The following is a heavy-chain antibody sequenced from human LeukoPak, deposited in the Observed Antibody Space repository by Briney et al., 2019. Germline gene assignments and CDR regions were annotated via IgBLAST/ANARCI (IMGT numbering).Heavy chain of an antibody. CDR3: VKDHYGSGDY. CDR1: GFAFSSYA. V-gene: IGHV3-64D*06. J-gene: IGHJ4*02. Sequence: PGGSLRLSCSASGFAFSSYALHWVRQAPGKGPEYVSAITSDGGTTYYADSVKGRFTISRDNSKNTLYLQMSSLRPEDMAVYYCVKDHYGSGDYWGQGTLVTVSS. D-gene: IGHD3-10*01. CDR2: ITSDGGTT.